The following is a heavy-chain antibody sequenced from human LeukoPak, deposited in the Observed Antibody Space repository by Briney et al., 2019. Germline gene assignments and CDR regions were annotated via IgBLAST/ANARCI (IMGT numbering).Heavy chain of an antibody. CDR3: AKHGDNVWVSFRFGLDH. D-gene: IGHD3-16*02. V-gene: IGHV3-23*01. CDR2: IIGSGNSI. J-gene: IGHJ5*02. Sequence: PGGTLSLSCAASGFTFNTYAMSWVRQAPGKGLEWVSLIIGSGNSIHYADSVKGRFTISRDNFKNTVFLQLNSLRPEDTAVYYCAKHGDNVWVSFRFGLDHWGQGTLVTVSS. CDR1: GFTFNTYA.